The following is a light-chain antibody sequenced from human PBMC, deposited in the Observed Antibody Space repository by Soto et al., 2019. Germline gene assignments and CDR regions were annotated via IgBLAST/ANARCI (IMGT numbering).Light chain of an antibody. V-gene: IGKV4-1*01. CDR3: QQYYTTLS. CDR1: QRVLYNSDNTNY. J-gene: IGKJ4*01. CDR2: WAS. Sequence: DIVMTQSPDSLAVSLGERATINCTASQRVLYNSDNTNYLAWYQQKAVQPPKLIIYWASTRSSGVPDRFSDSGSGADFTLTITNVQTEDVAVYYCQQYYTTLSFGGGNKVDIK.